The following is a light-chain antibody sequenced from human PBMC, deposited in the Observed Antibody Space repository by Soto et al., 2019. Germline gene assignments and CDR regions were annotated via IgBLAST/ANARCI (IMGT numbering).Light chain of an antibody. CDR3: QQYNNWST. J-gene: IGKJ5*01. CDR2: GAS. V-gene: IGKV3-15*01. Sequence: EIVMTQSPATLSVSPGERATLSCRASQSVSSNLAWYQQKPGQAPRLLIYGASTRATGIPARFSGSGSGKEFTLTISSLQSEDFAVYHCQQYNNWSTFGQGTRLEIK. CDR1: QSVSSN.